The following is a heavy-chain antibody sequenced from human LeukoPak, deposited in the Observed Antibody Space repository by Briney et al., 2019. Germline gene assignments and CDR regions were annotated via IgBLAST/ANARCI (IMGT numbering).Heavy chain of an antibody. CDR2: INHGGGT. CDR1: GGSFSGFY. J-gene: IGHJ3*02. D-gene: IGHD6-6*01. V-gene: IGHV4-34*01. CDR3: AREWAARRGAFDI. Sequence: SETLSLTCAVYGGSFSGFYWSWIRQPPGKGREWIGEINHGGGTNYNSSLKSRVTISVDTSKNQFSLKLSFVTAADTAVYYCAREWAARRGAFDIWGQGTMVTVSS.